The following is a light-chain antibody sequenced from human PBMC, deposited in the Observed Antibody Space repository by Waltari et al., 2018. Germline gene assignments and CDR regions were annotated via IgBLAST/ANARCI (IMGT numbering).Light chain of an antibody. CDR1: RSDVGNYMR. CDR2: AVS. V-gene: IGLV2-23*02. CDR3: SSYAGSSKGV. Sequence: QSALTQPASVSGSPGQSITISCTGTRSDVGNYMRVSWYQQHPGKAPKLMIYAVSKRPSGVSDRFSGSKSGDMASLTISGLQPEDEAEYFCSSYAGSSKGVFGGGTKVTVL. J-gene: IGLJ2*01.